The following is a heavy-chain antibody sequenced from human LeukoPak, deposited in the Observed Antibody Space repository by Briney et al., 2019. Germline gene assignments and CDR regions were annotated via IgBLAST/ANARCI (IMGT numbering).Heavy chain of an antibody. CDR2: MNPNSGNT. J-gene: IGHJ6*03. CDR1: GYTFTSYD. D-gene: IGHD3-10*01. Sequence: ASVKVSCKASGYTFTSYDINWVRQATGQGLEWMGWMNPNSGNTGYAQKFQGRVTITRNTSISTAYMELSSLRAEDMAVYYCAREGSGSYGYYYYYMDVWGKGTTVTVSS. V-gene: IGHV1-8*03. CDR3: AREGSGSYGYYYYYMDV.